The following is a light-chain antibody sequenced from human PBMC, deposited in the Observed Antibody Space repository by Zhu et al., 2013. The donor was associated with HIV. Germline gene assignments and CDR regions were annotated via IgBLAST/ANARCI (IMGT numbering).Light chain of an antibody. CDR2: EVT. Sequence: QSALTQPPSASGSPGQSVTVSCTGTSSDVGAFNYVSWYQQHPGRAPKLIIYEVTKRPSGVPDRFSGSKSGNTASLTISGLQAEDEADYYCCSYAGSYTYVFGTGTKVTVL. CDR1: SSDVGAFNY. V-gene: IGLV2-8*01. J-gene: IGLJ1*01. CDR3: CSYAGSYTYV.